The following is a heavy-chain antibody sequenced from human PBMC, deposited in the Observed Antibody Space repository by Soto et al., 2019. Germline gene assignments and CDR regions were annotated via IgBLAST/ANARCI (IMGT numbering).Heavy chain of an antibody. J-gene: IGHJ3*02. Sequence: QVQLVQSGAEVKKPGASVKVSCKASGYTFTSYGISWVRQAPGQGLEWMGWISAYNGNTNYAQKLKGRVTMTTDTSTSTAYMELGSLRSDDTAVYYCARANVVVVPAAMWGEDAFDIWGQGTMVTVSS. CDR3: ARANVVVVPAAMWGEDAFDI. CDR1: GYTFTSYG. CDR2: ISAYNGNT. D-gene: IGHD2-2*01. V-gene: IGHV1-18*01.